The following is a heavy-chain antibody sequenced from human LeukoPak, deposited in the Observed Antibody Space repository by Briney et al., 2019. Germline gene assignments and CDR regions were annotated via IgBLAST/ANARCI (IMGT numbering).Heavy chain of an antibody. Sequence: GRSLRLSCAASGFTFSSHGMHWVRQAPGKGLEWVAVISYDGSNKYYADSVKGRFTISRDNSKNTLYLQMNSLRAEDTAVYYCAKLATVADYWGQGTLVTVSS. CDR3: AKLATVADY. J-gene: IGHJ4*02. CDR2: ISYDGSNK. V-gene: IGHV3-30*18. CDR1: GFTFSSHG. D-gene: IGHD4-11*01.